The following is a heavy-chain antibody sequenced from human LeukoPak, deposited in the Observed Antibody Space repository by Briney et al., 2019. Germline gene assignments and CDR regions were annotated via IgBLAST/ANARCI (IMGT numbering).Heavy chain of an antibody. CDR2: IYYSGST. D-gene: IGHD6-19*01. CDR3: AYASPRYSSGWYGAYFQH. V-gene: IGHV4-59*01. J-gene: IGHJ1*01. CDR1: SGSISSYY. Sequence: SETLSLTCTVSSGSISSYYWSWIRQPPGKGLEWIGYIYYSGSTNYNPSLKSRVTISVDTSKNQFSLKLSSVTAADTAVYYCAYASPRYSSGWYGAYFQHWGQGTLVTVSS.